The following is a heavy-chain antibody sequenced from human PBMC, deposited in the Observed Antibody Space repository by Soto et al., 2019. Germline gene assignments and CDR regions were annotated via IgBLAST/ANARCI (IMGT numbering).Heavy chain of an antibody. J-gene: IGHJ4*02. CDR1: GGSSSSPGG. Sequence: SETLCLSCGVAGGSSSSPGGCSRVRQPPGKGLEWIGEIYHSGSTNYNPSLKSRVTISVDKSKNQFSLKLSSVTAADTAVYYCARLDYSDSQRVYYFDYWGQGTLVTVSS. V-gene: IGHV4-4*02. CDR3: ARLDYSDSQRVYYFDY. D-gene: IGHD4-17*01. CDR2: IYHSGST.